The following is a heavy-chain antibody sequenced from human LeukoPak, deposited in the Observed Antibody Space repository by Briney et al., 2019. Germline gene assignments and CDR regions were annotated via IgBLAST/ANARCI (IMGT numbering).Heavy chain of an antibody. CDR1: GFTFTGSY. D-gene: IGHD2-15*01. CDR2: ISPHSTYR. J-gene: IGHJ4*02. Sequence: ASVKVSCKASGFTFTGSYIHWVRQAPGQGLEWMGYISPHSTYRSSAQQFVGRVTMTRDTSMSTAYMELSGLRSDDTAVYYCVREGEDLLSKDFDYWGQGTLVTVSS. CDR3: VREGEDLLSKDFDY. V-gene: IGHV1-2*02.